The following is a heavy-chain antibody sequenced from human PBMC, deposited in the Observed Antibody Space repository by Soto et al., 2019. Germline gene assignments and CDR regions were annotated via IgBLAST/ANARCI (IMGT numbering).Heavy chain of an antibody. D-gene: IGHD2-2*01. J-gene: IGHJ5*02. V-gene: IGHV4-34*09. CDR3: ARVRGNQLLGWFDP. CDR2: INHSGTT. Sequence: SETLSLTCDVYGGSFSGYIWTWIRQTPDKRLQWIGQINHSGTTNYNPSLKSRVTISVDTSKNQFSLKLTSVTAADTAVYYCARVRGNQLLGWFDPWGQGTLVTVSS. CDR1: GGSFSGYI.